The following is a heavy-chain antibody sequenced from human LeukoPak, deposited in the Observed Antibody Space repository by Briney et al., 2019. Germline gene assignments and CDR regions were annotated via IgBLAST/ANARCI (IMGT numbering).Heavy chain of an antibody. CDR2: INSSGSTI. Sequence: GGSLRLSCAASGFTFSDYYMSWIRQAPGKGLEWVSYINSSGSTIYYADSVKGRFTISRDNAKNSLYLQMNSLRAEDTAVYYCARVWDIVVVPAAIAAAFDIWGQGTMVTVSS. D-gene: IGHD2-2*01. V-gene: IGHV3-11*04. J-gene: IGHJ3*02. CDR1: GFTFSDYY. CDR3: ARVWDIVVVPAAIAAAFDI.